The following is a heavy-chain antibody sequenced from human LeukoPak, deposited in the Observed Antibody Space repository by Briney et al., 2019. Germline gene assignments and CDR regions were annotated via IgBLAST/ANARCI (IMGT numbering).Heavy chain of an antibody. CDR3: ARPLSSGYDYSLGY. CDR1: GGSISSGGYY. J-gene: IGHJ4*02. D-gene: IGHD5-12*01. CDR2: IYYSGST. Sequence: SETLSLTCTVSGGSISSGGYYWSWIRQHPGKGLEWIGYIYYSGSTYYNPSLKSRVTISVDTSKNQFSLKLSSVTAADTAVYYCARPLSSGYDYSLGYWGQGTLVTVSS. V-gene: IGHV4-31*03.